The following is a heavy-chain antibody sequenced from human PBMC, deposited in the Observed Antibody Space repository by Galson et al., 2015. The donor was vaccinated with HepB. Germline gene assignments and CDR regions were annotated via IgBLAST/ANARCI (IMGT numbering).Heavy chain of an antibody. J-gene: IGHJ4*02. CDR1: GFTFTSSA. CDR2: IVVGSGNT. CDR3: AAGNYDFWSGYFRAFDY. D-gene: IGHD3-3*01. V-gene: IGHV1-58*02. Sequence: SVKVSCKASGFTFTSSAMQWVRQARGQRLEWIGWIVVGSGNTNYAQKFQERVTITRDMSTSTAYMELSSLRSEDTAVYYCAAGNYDFWSGYFRAFDYWGQGTLVTVSS.